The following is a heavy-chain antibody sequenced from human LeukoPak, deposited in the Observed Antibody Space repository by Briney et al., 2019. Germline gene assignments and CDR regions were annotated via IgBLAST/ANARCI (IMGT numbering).Heavy chain of an antibody. D-gene: IGHD3-22*01. Sequence: SETLSLTCAVSGGSITSGGFSWSWIRQTPGKGLEWIGYIYHPGRTFYNPSLKSRVTISADRSKNNFSLKLYSVTAADTAVYFCARGPRQYYDTTGYTHYFDYWGQGALVIVSS. J-gene: IGHJ4*02. CDR3: ARGPRQYYDTTGYTHYFDY. CDR2: IYHPGRT. CDR1: GGSITSGGFS. V-gene: IGHV4-30-2*01.